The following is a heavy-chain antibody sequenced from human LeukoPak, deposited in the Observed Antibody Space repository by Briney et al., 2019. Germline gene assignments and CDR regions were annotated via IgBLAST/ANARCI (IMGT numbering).Heavy chain of an antibody. CDR2: ISGSGGST. Sequence: GGSLRLSCAASGFTFDDYGMSWVRQALGKGLEWVSAISGSGGSTYYADSVKGRFTISRDNSKNTLYLQMNSLRAEDTAVYYCASESSYTWTGNFDYWGQGTLVTVSS. CDR3: ASESSYTWTGNFDY. V-gene: IGHV3-23*01. J-gene: IGHJ4*02. CDR1: GFTFDDYG. D-gene: IGHD1-20*01.